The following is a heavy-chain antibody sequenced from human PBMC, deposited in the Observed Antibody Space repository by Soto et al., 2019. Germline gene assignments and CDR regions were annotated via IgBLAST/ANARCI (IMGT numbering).Heavy chain of an antibody. CDR1: GGSISSGGYY. V-gene: IGHV4-31*03. Sequence: SETLSLTCTVSGGSISSGGYYWSWIRQHPGKGLEWIGYIYYSGSTYCNPSLKSRVTISVDTSKNQFSLKLSSVTAADTAVYYCARGYNWNYVLGNWFDPWGQGTLVTVSS. D-gene: IGHD1-7*01. CDR3: ARGYNWNYVLGNWFDP. J-gene: IGHJ5*02. CDR2: IYYSGST.